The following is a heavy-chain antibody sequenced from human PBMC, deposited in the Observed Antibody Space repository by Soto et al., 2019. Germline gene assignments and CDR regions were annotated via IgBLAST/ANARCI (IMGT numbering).Heavy chain of an antibody. D-gene: IGHD6-6*01. CDR1: GFTFSSYA. J-gene: IGHJ4*02. Sequence: GGSLRLSCAASGFTFSSYAMSWVRQAPGKGLEWVSDISGSGGSTYYADPVKGRFTISRDNSKNTLYLQMNSLRAEDTAVYYCAKVYGYSSSGFDYWGQGTLVTVSS. CDR3: AKVYGYSSSGFDY. V-gene: IGHV3-23*01. CDR2: ISGSGGST.